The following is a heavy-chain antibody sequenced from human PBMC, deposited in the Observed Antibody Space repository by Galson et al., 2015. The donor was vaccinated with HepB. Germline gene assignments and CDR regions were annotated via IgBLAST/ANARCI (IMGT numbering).Heavy chain of an antibody. CDR3: ARSAVAGKLQPHDY. CDR1: GYTFTGYY. CDR2: INPNSGGT. D-gene: IGHD6-19*01. J-gene: IGHJ4*02. V-gene: IGHV1-2*02. Sequence: SVKVSCKASGYTFTGYYMHWVRQAPGQGLEWMGWINPNSGGTNYAQKFQGRVTMTRDTSISTAYMELSRLRSDDTAVYYCARSAVAGKLQPHDYWGQGTLVTVSS.